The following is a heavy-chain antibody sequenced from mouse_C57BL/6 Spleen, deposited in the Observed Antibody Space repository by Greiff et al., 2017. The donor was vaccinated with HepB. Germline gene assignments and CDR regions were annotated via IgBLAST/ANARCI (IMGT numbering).Heavy chain of an antibody. Sequence: EVKLMESGGDLVKPGGSLKLSCAASGFTFSSYGMSWVRQTPDKRLEWVATISSGGSYTYYPDSVKGRFTISRDNAKNTLYLQMSSLKSEDTAMYYCARHGEFIWDYWGQGTTLTVSS. D-gene: IGHD1-1*01. CDR1: GFTFSSYG. CDR3: ARHGEFIWDY. CDR2: ISSGGSYT. V-gene: IGHV5-6*01. J-gene: IGHJ2*01.